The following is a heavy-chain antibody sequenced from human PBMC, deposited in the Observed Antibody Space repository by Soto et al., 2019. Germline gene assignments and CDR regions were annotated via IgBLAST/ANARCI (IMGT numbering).Heavy chain of an antibody. J-gene: IGHJ4*02. D-gene: IGHD2-2*01. CDR2: ISGSGGST. V-gene: IGHV3-23*01. CDR1: GFTFSSYA. Sequence: GGSLRLSCAASGFTFSSYAMSWVRQAPGKGLEWVSAISGSGGSTYYADSVKGRFTISRDNSKNTLYLQMNSLRAEDTAVYYCAKDADIVVVPATKNPFDYWGQGTLVTVSS. CDR3: AKDADIVVVPATKNPFDY.